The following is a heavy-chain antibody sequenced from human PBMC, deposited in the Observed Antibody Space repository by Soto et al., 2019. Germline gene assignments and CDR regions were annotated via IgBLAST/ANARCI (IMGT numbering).Heavy chain of an antibody. V-gene: IGHV4-4*02. J-gene: IGHJ4*02. D-gene: IGHD2-15*01. CDR2: IYHSGNT. CDR1: GDSISSGAW. CDR3: ASGAGYSSGSQGDY. Sequence: SETLSLTCAVSGDSISSGAWWSWVRQSPGKGLQWIGEIYHSGNTRNNPSLKSRVTMSVDKSNNQFSLNLMSVTAADTATYYCASGAGYSSGSQGDYWGQGTLVTVSS.